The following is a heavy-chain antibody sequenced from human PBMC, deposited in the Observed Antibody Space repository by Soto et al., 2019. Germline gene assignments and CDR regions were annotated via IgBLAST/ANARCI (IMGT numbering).Heavy chain of an antibody. V-gene: IGHV4-34*01. Sequence: SGTLSLTGAVYGGSFSGYYWSWIGQPPGKGLEWIGEINHSGSTNYNPSLKSRVTISVDTSKNQFSLKLSSVTAADTAVYYCARPHCGNPRGSGRDSFDIWGQGTMVTVS. D-gene: IGHD3-10*01. J-gene: IGHJ3*02. CDR3: ARPHCGNPRGSGRDSFDI. CDR2: INHSGST. CDR1: GGSFSGYY.